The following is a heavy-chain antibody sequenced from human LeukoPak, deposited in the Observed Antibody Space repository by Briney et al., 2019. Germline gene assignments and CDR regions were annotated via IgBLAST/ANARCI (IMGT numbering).Heavy chain of an antibody. CDR3: ARDSYQDYYGRFDP. Sequence: GGSLRLSCAASGFSFSNHGMHWVRQAPGKRLEWVAVIWDDGNNKRYANSVNGRFTISRDNSENTLYLQMNGLTAEDTAMYYCARDSYQDYYGRFDPWGQGTLVIVSS. CDR1: GFSFSNHG. CDR2: IWDDGNNK. D-gene: IGHD3-10*01. J-gene: IGHJ5*02. V-gene: IGHV3-33*01.